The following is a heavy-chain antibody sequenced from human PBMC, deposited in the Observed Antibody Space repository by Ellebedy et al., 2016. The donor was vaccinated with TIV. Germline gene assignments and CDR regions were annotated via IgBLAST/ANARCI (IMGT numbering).Heavy chain of an antibody. CDR1: GGSIGRGDYY. Sequence: MPSETLSLTCTVSGGSIGRGDYYWGWIRQPPGKGLEWIGYVYYSGSFYSNPSLKSRVTMSVDTSKTQFSLKLNSVTAADTAVYYCARDWRGHSYFDNWGQGTLVTVSS. CDR3: ARDWRGHSYFDN. V-gene: IGHV4-39*07. D-gene: IGHD3-3*01. CDR2: VYYSGSF. J-gene: IGHJ4*02.